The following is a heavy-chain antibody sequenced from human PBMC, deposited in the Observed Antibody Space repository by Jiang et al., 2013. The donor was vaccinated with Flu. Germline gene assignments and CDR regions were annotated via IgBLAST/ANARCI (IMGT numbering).Heavy chain of an antibody. V-gene: IGHV5-51*01. J-gene: IGHJ3*02. Sequence: QLVESGAEVKKPGESLKISCKGSGYSFTSYWIGWVRQMPGKGLEWMGIIYPGDSDTRYSPSFQGQVTISADKSISTAYLQWSSLKASDTAMYYCARRYCSGGSCYFDAFDIWGQGTMVTVSS. D-gene: IGHD2-15*01. CDR1: GYSFTSYW. CDR3: ARRYCSGGSCYFDAFDI. CDR2: IYPGDSDT.